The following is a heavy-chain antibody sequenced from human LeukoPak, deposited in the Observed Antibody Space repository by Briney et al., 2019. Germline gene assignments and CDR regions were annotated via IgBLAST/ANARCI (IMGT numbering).Heavy chain of an antibody. D-gene: IGHD3-10*01. CDR3: AREAKYYYGSGSYSGPFDP. V-gene: IGHV1-46*03. CDR1: RYTFTSYY. CDR2: INPSGGST. Sequence: ASVKVSCKASRYTFTSYYMHWVRQAPGQGLEWMGIINPSGGSTSYAQKFQGRVTMTRDTSTSTVYMELSSLRSEDTAVYYCAREAKYYYGSGSYSGPFDPWGQGNLVTVSS. J-gene: IGHJ5*02.